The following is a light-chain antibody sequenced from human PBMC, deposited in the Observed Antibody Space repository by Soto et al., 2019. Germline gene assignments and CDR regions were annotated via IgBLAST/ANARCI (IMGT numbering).Light chain of an antibody. Sequence: DIQMTQSPSSLFASVGDRVTITCRASQGIYNDLAWYQQKPGKVPKLLIYASSTLQEGVPSRFSGSGSGTDFALTISSLQPEDVATYYCQRYNRAPLTFGPGTKVDIK. CDR3: QRYNRAPLT. J-gene: IGKJ3*01. CDR1: QGIYND. V-gene: IGKV1-27*01. CDR2: ASS.